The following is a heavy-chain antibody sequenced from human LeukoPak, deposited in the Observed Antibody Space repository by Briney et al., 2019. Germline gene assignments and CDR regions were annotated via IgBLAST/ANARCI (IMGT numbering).Heavy chain of an antibody. CDR1: GGSISSSSYY. CDR2: IYTSGST. D-gene: IGHD1-26*01. V-gene: IGHV4-61*02. CDR3: ARDSPGGGATYFQH. J-gene: IGHJ1*01. Sequence: SETLSLTCTVSGGSISSSSYYWSWIRQPAGKGLEWIGRIYTSGSTNYNPSLKSRVTMSVDTSKNQFSLKLSSVTAADTAVYYCARDSPGGGATYFQHWGQGTLVTVSS.